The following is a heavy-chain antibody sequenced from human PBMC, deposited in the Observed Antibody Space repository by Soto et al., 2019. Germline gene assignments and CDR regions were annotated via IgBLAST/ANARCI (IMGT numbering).Heavy chain of an antibody. Sequence: QVQLVQSGAEVKKPGSSVKVSCKASGGTFSSYAISWVRQAPGQGLEWMGGIIPISGTANYAQKFQGRVTITADESTSTAYMELSSLRSEDTAVSYCARSQGSSTSLEIYYYYYGMDVWGQGTTVTVSS. CDR2: IIPISGTA. J-gene: IGHJ6*02. CDR1: GGTFSSYA. CDR3: ARSQGSSTSLEIYYYYYGMDV. D-gene: IGHD2-2*01. V-gene: IGHV1-69*01.